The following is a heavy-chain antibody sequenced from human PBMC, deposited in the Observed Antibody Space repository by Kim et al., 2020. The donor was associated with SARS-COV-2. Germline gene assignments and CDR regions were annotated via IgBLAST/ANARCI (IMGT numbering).Heavy chain of an antibody. CDR2: INTNSRNI. CDR3: ARDSGGHSFDY. Sequence: GGSLRLSCAASGFTFRKYGMNWVRQAPGKGLEWVSSINTNSRNIYFGDTVRGRFTVSRDNAKSSLYLQMDSLRADDTAVYYCARDSGGHSFDYWGLGTL. V-gene: IGHV3-21*01. CDR1: GFTFRKYG. D-gene: IGHD1-26*01. J-gene: IGHJ4*02.